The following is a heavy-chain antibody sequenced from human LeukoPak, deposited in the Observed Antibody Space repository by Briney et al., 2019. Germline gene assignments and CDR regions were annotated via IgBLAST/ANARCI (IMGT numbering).Heavy chain of an antibody. CDR1: GGSISSGDYY. Sequence: SETLSLTCTVSGGSISSGDYYWSWIRQPPGKGLEWIGYIYYSGSTYNNPSLKSRVTISVDTSKNQFSLKLSSVTAADTAVYYCAREDGDSNWFDPWGQGTLVTVSS. J-gene: IGHJ5*02. V-gene: IGHV4-30-4*01. CDR2: IYYSGST. D-gene: IGHD4-17*01. CDR3: AREDGDSNWFDP.